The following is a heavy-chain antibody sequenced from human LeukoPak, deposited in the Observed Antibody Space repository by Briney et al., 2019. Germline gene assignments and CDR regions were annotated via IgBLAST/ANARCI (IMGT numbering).Heavy chain of an antibody. CDR3: AKDRDIAAAVYYFDY. V-gene: IGHV3-30*18. J-gene: IGHJ4*02. Sequence: GKSLRLSCAASGFTFSRYGMHWVRQAPGKGLEWVAVISNDGRDKYVADSVKGRFTISRDNSKNTLYLQMNSLRTEDTAVYYCAKDRDIAAAVYYFDYRGQGTLVTVSS. CDR1: GFTFSRYG. D-gene: IGHD6-13*01. CDR2: ISNDGRDK.